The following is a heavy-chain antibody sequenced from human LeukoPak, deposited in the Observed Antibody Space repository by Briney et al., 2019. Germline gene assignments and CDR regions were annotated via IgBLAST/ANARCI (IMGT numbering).Heavy chain of an antibody. Sequence: GGSLRLSCAASGFTFSNAWINWVRQAPRKGLEWVGRIKSKTDGGTTDYAAPVKGRFTILRDDSKKTLFLQMNSLKTEDTAMYYCTTVYYYDSGGYHRNYWGQGTLVTVSS. CDR2: IKSKTDGGTT. CDR1: GFTFSNAW. CDR3: TTVYYYDSGGYHRNY. J-gene: IGHJ4*02. V-gene: IGHV3-15*01. D-gene: IGHD3-22*01.